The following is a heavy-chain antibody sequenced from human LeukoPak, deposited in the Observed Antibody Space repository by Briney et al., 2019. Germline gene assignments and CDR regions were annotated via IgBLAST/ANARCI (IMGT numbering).Heavy chain of an antibody. CDR1: GGSISSGDYY. CDR2: IYYSGST. D-gene: IGHD2-2*02. J-gene: IGHJ2*01. CDR3: ASRGYLDCSSTSCYTGPSTYFDL. V-gene: IGHV4-61*08. Sequence: PSQTLSLTCTVSGGSISSGDYYWSWIRQPPGKGLEWIGYIYYSGSTNYNPSLKSRVTISVDTSKNQFSLKLSSVTAADTAVYYCASRGYLDCSSTSCYTGPSTYFDLWGRGTLVTVSS.